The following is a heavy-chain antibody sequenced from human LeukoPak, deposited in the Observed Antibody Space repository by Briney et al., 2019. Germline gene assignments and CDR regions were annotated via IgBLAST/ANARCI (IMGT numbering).Heavy chain of an antibody. J-gene: IGHJ6*03. D-gene: IGHD6-6*01. CDR1: RFTFSNYW. CDR3: ARWGTGEQVVYYDYYYMDV. CDR2: IKQDGSER. V-gene: IGHV3-7*01. Sequence: GGSLRLSCAASRFTFSNYWMSWVRQAPGKGLEWVANIKQDGSERYYVDSVKGRFTISRDNTKNSLYLQMNSLRGEDTAVYYCARWGTGEQVVYYDYYYMDVWGKGTTVTVSS.